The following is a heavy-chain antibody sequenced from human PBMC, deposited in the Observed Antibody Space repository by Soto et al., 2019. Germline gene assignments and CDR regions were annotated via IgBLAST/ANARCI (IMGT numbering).Heavy chain of an antibody. CDR1: GYSFTSYW. CDR3: ARITALVVAATSNYGMDF. Sequence: GESLKISCKGSGYSFTSYWIGWVRQMPGKGLEWMGIIYPGDSDTRYSPSFQGQVTISADKSISTAYLQWSSLKASDTAMYYCARITALVVAATSNYGMDFWGQGTTVTVSS. D-gene: IGHD2-15*01. V-gene: IGHV5-51*01. J-gene: IGHJ6*02. CDR2: IYPGDSDT.